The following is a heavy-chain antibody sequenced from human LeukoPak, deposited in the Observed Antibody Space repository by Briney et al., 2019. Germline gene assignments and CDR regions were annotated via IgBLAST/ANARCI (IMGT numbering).Heavy chain of an antibody. CDR1: GFTFSSYA. Sequence: GGSLRLSCAASGFTFSSYAMRWVRQAPGKGLEWVSAISPSSGTFYADSVKGRFTISRDNSKNTLYLQMNSLRAEDTAVYYCAKVKYCSGGSCYSSAFDIWGQGTMVTVSS. V-gene: IGHV3-23*01. D-gene: IGHD2-15*01. CDR3: AKVKYCSGGSCYSSAFDI. CDR2: ISPSSGT. J-gene: IGHJ3*02.